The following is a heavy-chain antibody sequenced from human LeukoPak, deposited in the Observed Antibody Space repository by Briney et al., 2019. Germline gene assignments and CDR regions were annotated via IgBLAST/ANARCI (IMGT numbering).Heavy chain of an antibody. Sequence: SVKVSCKASGGTFSSYAISWVRQAPGQGLEWMGGITPIFGTANYAQKFQGRVTITTDESTSTAYMELSSLRSEDTAVYYCARWLEFGYDAFDIWGQGTMVTVSS. CDR3: ARWLEFGYDAFDI. V-gene: IGHV1-69*05. D-gene: IGHD5-24*01. CDR2: ITPIFGTA. CDR1: GGTFSSYA. J-gene: IGHJ3*02.